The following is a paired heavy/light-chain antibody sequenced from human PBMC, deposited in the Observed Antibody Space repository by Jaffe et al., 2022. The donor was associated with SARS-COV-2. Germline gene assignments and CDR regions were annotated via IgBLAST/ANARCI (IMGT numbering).Heavy chain of an antibody. J-gene: IGHJ4*02. CDR3: AKDKPDPLTGYHSRAFDY. V-gene: IGHV3-23*01. Sequence: EVRLLESGGGLVQPGGSLRLSCAASGFTFSNYAMGWVRQAPGKGLEWVSGISSGGDNSYHIDSVKGRFTISRDNSKNSLYLQMNSLRADDTAVYYCAKDKPDPLTGYHSRAFDYWGQGTLVTVSS. CDR2: ISSGGDNS. CDR1: GFTFSNYA. D-gene: IGHD3-9*01.
Light chain of an antibody. CDR2: END. J-gene: IGLJ3*02. Sequence: QSVLTQPPSVSAAPGQKVTISCSGSSSNIGSNYVSWYQQFPGTAPKLLIYENDERPSGIPDRFSGSKSGASATLGISGLQTGDEADYYCGTWDNSLSGGVFGGGTKLTVL. V-gene: IGLV1-51*02. CDR1: SSNIGSNY. CDR3: GTWDNSLSGGV.